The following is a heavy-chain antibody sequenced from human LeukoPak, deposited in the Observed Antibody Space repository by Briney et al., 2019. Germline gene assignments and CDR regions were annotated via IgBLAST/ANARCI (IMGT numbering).Heavy chain of an antibody. V-gene: IGHV3-66*02. J-gene: IGHJ4*02. CDR1: GFTVSSNY. D-gene: IGHD1-26*01. Sequence: GSLRLSCAASGFTVSSNYMSWVRQAPGKGLEWVSVIYSGGSTYYADSVKGRFTISRDNSKNTLYLQVNSLRAEDTAVYYCASASGSPWNFDYWGQGTLVTVSS. CDR2: IYSGGST. CDR3: ASASGSPWNFDY.